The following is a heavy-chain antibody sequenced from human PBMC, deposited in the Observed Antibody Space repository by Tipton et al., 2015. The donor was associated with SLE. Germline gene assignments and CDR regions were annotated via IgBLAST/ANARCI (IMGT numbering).Heavy chain of an antibody. V-gene: IGHV4-34*01. J-gene: IGHJ6*03. D-gene: IGHD3-16*01. CDR3: ARGGGIPYYYYYYMDV. CDR2: INHSGST. CDR1: GGSFSGYY. Sequence: TLSLTCAVYGGSFSGYYWSWIRQPPGKGLEWFGEINHSGSTNYNPSLKSRVTISVDTSKNQFSLKLSSVTAADTAVYYCARGGGIPYYYYYYMDVWGKGTTVTVSS.